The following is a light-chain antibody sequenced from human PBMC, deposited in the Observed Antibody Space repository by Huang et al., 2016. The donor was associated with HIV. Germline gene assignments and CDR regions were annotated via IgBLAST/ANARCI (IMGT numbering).Light chain of an antibody. V-gene: IGKV1-39*01. Sequence: DIQMTQSPPSLSASEGDRLTITCRASQSINTYLNWYQQKPGKAPKLLIYRASNLQSGVPSRFSCNVSETDFTLTISSLQPEDFGSYYFQQSYTTPPTFGQGTKLEI. CDR3: QQSYTTPPT. CDR1: QSINTY. CDR2: RAS. J-gene: IGKJ2*01.